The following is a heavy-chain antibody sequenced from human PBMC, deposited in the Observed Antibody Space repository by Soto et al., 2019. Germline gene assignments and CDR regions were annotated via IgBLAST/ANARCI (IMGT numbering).Heavy chain of an antibody. CDR3: ARGRWELLPSD. V-gene: IGHV3-74*01. D-gene: IGHD3-10*01. CDR2: VSPDGGGT. CDR1: GFSFSNFW. J-gene: IGHJ4*02. Sequence: EVQLVESGGGLVQPGGSLRLSCEASGFSFSNFWMLWVRQDPGKGLLWVARVSPDGGGTSYADSVKGRFTIFRDNAKNTVYLQMNSLRVEDTAVYFCARGRWELLPSDWGQGTLVTVSS.